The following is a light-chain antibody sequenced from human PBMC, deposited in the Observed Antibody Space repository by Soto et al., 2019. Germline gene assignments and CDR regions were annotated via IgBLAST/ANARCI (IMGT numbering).Light chain of an antibody. CDR2: SDN. V-gene: IGLV1-40*01. Sequence: QSVLTQPPSVSGAPGQRVTISCTGSSSNIGAGYVVHWYQQLPGAAPKLLIFSDNNRPSGVPGRFSGSKSGISASLAITGLQTEDEADFYCQTYDNNSDYVFGTGTKVTVL. CDR1: SSNIGAGYV. J-gene: IGLJ1*01. CDR3: QTYDNNSDYV.